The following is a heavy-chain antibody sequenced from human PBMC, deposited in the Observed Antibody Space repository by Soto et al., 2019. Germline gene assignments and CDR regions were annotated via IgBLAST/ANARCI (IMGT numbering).Heavy chain of an antibody. CDR1: SGSISSSLYY. Sequence: PSETLSLTCSVSSGSISSSLYYWGWIRQPPGKGLEWIGTIYSTVSTHYNPSLKSRVTISVDTSKNQFSLKLNSVTAADTAVHYCARLPYYDTPPVTFDIWGQGAMVT. CDR3: ARLPYYDTPPVTFDI. D-gene: IGHD3-22*01. CDR2: IYSTVST. V-gene: IGHV4-39*01. J-gene: IGHJ3*02.